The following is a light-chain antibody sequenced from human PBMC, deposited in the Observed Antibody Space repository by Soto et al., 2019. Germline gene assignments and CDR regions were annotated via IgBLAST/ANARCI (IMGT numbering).Light chain of an antibody. J-gene: IGKJ1*01. Sequence: IRMKKSLATLSVSPGERATLSCRASQSVSRKLAWYQQTRGQAPRLLMYGASTRATGVPARFSGSGSGTEFTLTISNLQSEDFAVYHCQQYDKWPRTFGQGTNVDIK. CDR1: QSVSRK. CDR3: QQYDKWPRT. CDR2: GAS. V-gene: IGKV3-15*01.